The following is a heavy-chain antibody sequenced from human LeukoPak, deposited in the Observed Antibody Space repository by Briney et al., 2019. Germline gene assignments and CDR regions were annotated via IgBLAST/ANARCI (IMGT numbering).Heavy chain of an antibody. Sequence: GRSLRLSCAASGFTFSNYTMHWVRQAPGKGLEWVTVISYDGNDEYYADSVKGRFTISRDKSKSTLYLQMNSLRAEDTGVYYCARGGDYNFWSGYSYGMDVWAKGPRSPSP. CDR1: GFTFSNYT. V-gene: IGHV3-30*04. CDR3: ARGGDYNFWSGYSYGMDV. CDR2: ISYDGNDE. J-gene: IGHJ6*02. D-gene: IGHD3-3*01.